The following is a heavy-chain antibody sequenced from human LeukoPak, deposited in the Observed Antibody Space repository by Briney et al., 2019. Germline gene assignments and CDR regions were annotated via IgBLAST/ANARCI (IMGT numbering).Heavy chain of an antibody. V-gene: IGHV4-59*01. CDR3: ARAPRGRNYYYYMDV. CDR1: GGSISSYY. J-gene: IGHJ6*03. CDR2: IYYSGST. D-gene: IGHD3-16*01. Sequence: SETLSLTCTVSGGSISSYYWSWIRQPPGKGLDWIGYIYYSGSTNYNPSLKSRVTISVDTSKNQFSLNLTSVTAADTAIYYCARAPRGRNYYYYMDVWGKGTTVTVSS.